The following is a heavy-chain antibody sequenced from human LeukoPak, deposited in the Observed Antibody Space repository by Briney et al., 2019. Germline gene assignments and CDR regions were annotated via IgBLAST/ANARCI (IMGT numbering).Heavy chain of an antibody. CDR2: IRYDGSKK. CDR3: ARALIAARPDSLFDY. V-gene: IGHV3-30*02. Sequence: PGGSLRLSCAASGFTFSSYGMHWVRQAPGKGLEWVAFIRYDGSKKYYADSVKGRFTISRDNSKNTLYLQMGSLRPEDMAVYYCARALIAARPDSLFDYWGQGTLVTVSS. J-gene: IGHJ4*02. CDR1: GFTFSSYG. D-gene: IGHD6-6*01.